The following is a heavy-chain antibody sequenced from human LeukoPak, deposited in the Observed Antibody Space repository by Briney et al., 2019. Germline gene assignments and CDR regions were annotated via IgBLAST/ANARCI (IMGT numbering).Heavy chain of an antibody. V-gene: IGHV4-59*08. Sequence: SETLSLTCTVSGGSISSYYWSWIRQPPGKGLEWIGYIYYSGSTDYNPSLKSRVTISLDTSKNQISLKLSSVTAADTAVYYCARHTTVVPPHYFDYWGQGTLVTVSS. D-gene: IGHD4-23*01. CDR1: GGSISSYY. CDR2: IYYSGST. CDR3: ARHTTVVPPHYFDY. J-gene: IGHJ4*02.